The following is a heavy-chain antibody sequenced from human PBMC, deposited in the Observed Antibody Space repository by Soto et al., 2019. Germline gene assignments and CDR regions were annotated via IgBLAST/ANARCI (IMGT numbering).Heavy chain of an antibody. J-gene: IGHJ4*02. D-gene: IGHD1-7*01. CDR2: VSGSSGSK. CDR3: AKDWCSGTTCYCLEN. CDR1: GFTFSSYA. Sequence: EVQLLESGGGLVQPGGSLRLSCAAPGFTFSSYAMSWVRQAPGKGLEWVSSVSGSSGSKSYADSVKGRFTISRDNSKSTVYLQMNSLRAEDTAVYFCAKDWCSGTTCYCLENWGQGTLVTASS. V-gene: IGHV3-23*01.